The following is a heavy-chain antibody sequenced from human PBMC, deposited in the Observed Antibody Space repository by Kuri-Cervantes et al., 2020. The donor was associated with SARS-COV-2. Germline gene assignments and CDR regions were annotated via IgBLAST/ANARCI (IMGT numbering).Heavy chain of an antibody. CDR3: ARRSDIVVVPAATTGAFDI. CDR1: GGSISSGGYS. V-gene: IGHV4-30-2*01. D-gene: IGHD2-2*01. Sequence: LRLSCAVSGGSISSGGYSWSWIRQPPGKGLEWIGYIYHSGSTYYNPSLKSRVTISVDRSKNQFSLKLSSVTAADTAVYYCARRSDIVVVPAATTGAFDIWGQGTMVTVSS. J-gene: IGHJ3*02. CDR2: IYHSGST.